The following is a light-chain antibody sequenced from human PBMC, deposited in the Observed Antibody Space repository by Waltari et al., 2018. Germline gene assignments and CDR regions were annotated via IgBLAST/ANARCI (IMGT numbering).Light chain of an antibody. V-gene: IGLV2-14*03. J-gene: IGLJ1*01. CDR2: DVS. CDR1: SSDIGTYNY. Sequence: QSALTQPASVSGSPGQSITVSCTGTSSDIGTYNYVSWYQQHPGKPPKLMIYDVSSPPAGVSMRCSGSKSGNTVSLSISGLQAEDEADYYCDSKSSSSPHVFGTGTKVTVL. CDR3: DSKSSSSPHV.